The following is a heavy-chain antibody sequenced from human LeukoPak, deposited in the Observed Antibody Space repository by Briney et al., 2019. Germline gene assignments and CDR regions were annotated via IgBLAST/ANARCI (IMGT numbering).Heavy chain of an antibody. J-gene: IGHJ5*02. CDR1: GYTFTGYY. Sequence: ASVKVSCTASGYTFTGYYMHWVRQAPGQGLEWMGWINPNSGGTYYAQKFQGWVTMTRDTSISTAYMELSRLRSDDTAVYYCARGEDIVVVPAGTFDPWGQGTLVTVSS. D-gene: IGHD2-2*01. CDR3: ARGEDIVVVPAGTFDP. CDR2: INPNSGGT. V-gene: IGHV1-2*04.